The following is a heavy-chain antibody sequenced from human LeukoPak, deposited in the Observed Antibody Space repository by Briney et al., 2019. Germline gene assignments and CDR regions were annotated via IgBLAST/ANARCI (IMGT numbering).Heavy chain of an antibody. Sequence: GGSLRLSCSASGFTFSSYAMHWVRQAPGKGLEYVSAISSNGGSTYYADSVRGRFTISRDNSKNTLYLQMNSLRAEDTAIYYCARNPSYSSSLYSGQGTLVTVSS. V-gene: IGHV3-64*04. CDR1: GFTFSSYA. CDR2: ISSNGGST. CDR3: ARNPSYSSSLY. D-gene: IGHD6-19*01. J-gene: IGHJ4*02.